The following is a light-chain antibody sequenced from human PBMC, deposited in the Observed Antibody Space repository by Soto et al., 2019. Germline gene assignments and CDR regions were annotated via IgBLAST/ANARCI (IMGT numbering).Light chain of an antibody. J-gene: IGLJ1*01. CDR2: DVS. CDR3: NSYTSSSTLNYV. V-gene: IGLV2-14*01. CDR1: SSDVGGYNY. Sequence: QSALTQAASVSGSPGQSISISCTGTSSDVGGYNYVSWYQQHPGKAPKLMIYDVSNRPSGVSNRFSGSKSGNTASLTISGLQAEDEADYYCNSYTSSSTLNYVFGTGTKVT.